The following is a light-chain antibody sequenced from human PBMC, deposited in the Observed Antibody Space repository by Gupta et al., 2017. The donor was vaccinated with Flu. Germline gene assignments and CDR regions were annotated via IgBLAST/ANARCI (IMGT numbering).Light chain of an antibody. CDR3: QQSSSLPQT. Sequence: EIVLTHSPDFQSVTPKEKVTITCRASQSIGSSLHWYQQKPDQSPKLLIKYASQSSSGVPSRFSGSGSGTDFTLTINSLEAEDAATYYCQQSSSLPQTFGQGTKVEIK. V-gene: IGKV6-21*01. J-gene: IGKJ1*01. CDR1: QSIGSS. CDR2: YAS.